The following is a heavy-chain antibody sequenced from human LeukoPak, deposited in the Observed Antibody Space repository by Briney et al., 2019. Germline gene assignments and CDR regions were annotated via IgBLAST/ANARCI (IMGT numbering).Heavy chain of an antibody. CDR3: ARDDRLPDYYYGMDV. CDR2: INSDGSST. Sequence: GGSLRLSCAASGFTFSSYWMHWVRQAPGKGLVWVSRINSDGSSTSYADSVKGRFTISRDNAKNTLYLQMNSLRAEDTAVYYCARDDRLPDYYYGMDVWGQGTTVTVSS. D-gene: IGHD6-25*01. V-gene: IGHV3-74*01. CDR1: GFTFSSYW. J-gene: IGHJ6*02.